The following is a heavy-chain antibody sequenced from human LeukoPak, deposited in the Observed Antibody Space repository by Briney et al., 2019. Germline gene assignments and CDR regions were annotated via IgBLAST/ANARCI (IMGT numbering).Heavy chain of an antibody. CDR3: GRQAVVARGLFYSFWYV. D-gene: IGHD2-15*01. J-gene: IGHJ6*04. Sequence: HGESLRISCKGSGYSFSNHWIAWVRQMPGTGLEWMGIIYPGDSDARYSPSFQGQVTITADKSISTAYLQWRRLKASDTAIYFCGRQAVVARGLFYSFWYVWGTGPTVTVPS. CDR1: GYSFSNHW. CDR2: IYPGDSDA. V-gene: IGHV5-51*01.